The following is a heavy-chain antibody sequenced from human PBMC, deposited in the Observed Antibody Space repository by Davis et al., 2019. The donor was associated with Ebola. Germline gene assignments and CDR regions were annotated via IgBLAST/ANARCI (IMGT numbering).Heavy chain of an antibody. CDR1: GFTFSSYE. Sequence: GESLKISCAASGFTFSSYEMNWVRQAPGKGLVWVSRINSDGSTTNYADSVKGRFTISRDNAKNTLYLQMNSLRAEDTAVYYCESETRLGYWGQGTLVTVSS. V-gene: IGHV3-74*01. CDR2: INSDGSTT. J-gene: IGHJ4*02. D-gene: IGHD1-1*01. CDR3: ESETRLGY.